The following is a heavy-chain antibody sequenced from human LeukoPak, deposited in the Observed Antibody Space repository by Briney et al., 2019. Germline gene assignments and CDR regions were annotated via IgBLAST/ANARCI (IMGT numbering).Heavy chain of an antibody. CDR1: GGTFSSYA. D-gene: IGHD3-22*01. J-gene: IGHJ4*02. CDR2: IIPIFGTA. V-gene: IGHV1-69*05. Sequence: SVKVSCKASGGTFSSYAISWVRQAPGQGLEWMGGIIPIFGTANYAQKFQGRVTITTGESTSTAYMELSSLRSEDTAVYYCARAPYYYDSSGYYARPYYFDYWGQGTLVTVSS. CDR3: ARAPYYYDSSGYYARPYYFDY.